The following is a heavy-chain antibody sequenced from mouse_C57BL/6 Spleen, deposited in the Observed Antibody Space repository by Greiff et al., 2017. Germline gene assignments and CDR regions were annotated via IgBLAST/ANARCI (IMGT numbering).Heavy chain of an antibody. CDR3: AREAGHDYDQILYAMDY. CDR1: GYTFTDYN. CDR2: INPNNGGT. J-gene: IGHJ4*01. V-gene: IGHV1-22*01. Sequence: EVQLQQSGPELVKPGASVKMSCKASGYTFTDYNMHWVKQSHGKSLEWIGYINPNNGGTSYNQKFKGKATLTVNKSSSTAYMELRSLTSEDSAVYYCAREAGHDYDQILYAMDYWGQGTSVTVAS. D-gene: IGHD2-4*01.